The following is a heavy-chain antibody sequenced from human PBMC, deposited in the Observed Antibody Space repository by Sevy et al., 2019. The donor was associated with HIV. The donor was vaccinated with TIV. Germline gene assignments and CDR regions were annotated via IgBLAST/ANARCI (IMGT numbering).Heavy chain of an antibody. Sequence: SETLSLTCTVSDGPMSSYYWSWIRQPPGKGLEWIGYIYYNGNTNYNPSLESRVTMSIHTSMKQFSLKLRSVTAADTAMYYCARGTRDGYNLYFDSWGQGTLVTVSS. D-gene: IGHD5-12*01. J-gene: IGHJ4*02. CDR2: IYYNGNT. CDR1: DGPMSSYY. CDR3: ARGTRDGYNLYFDS. V-gene: IGHV4-59*01.